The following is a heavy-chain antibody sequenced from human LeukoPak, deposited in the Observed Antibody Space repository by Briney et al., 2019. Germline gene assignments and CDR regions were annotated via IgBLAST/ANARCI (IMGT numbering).Heavy chain of an antibody. J-gene: IGHJ2*01. CDR2: INQDGSER. CDR3: ARDKLVGATTGSYFDL. Sequence: PGGSLRLSCAASGLTFTTYWMSWVRQAPGKGREWVAIINQDGSERYYVDSVKGRFTISRDNAKNSLFLQMNTLSADDTAVYYCARDKLVGATTGSYFDLWGRGALVTVSS. CDR1: GLTFTTYW. D-gene: IGHD1-26*01. V-gene: IGHV3-7*01.